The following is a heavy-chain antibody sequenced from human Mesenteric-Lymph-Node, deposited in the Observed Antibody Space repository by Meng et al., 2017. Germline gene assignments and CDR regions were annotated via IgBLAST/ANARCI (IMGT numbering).Heavy chain of an antibody. CDR2: IYNSGST. CDR1: GGSIRRVYYY. CDR3: AREGRSHQVGVSVY. V-gene: IGHV4-30-4*01. D-gene: IGHD2-21*01. J-gene: IGHJ4*02. Sequence: VPLQASGPGLAKPSQIRLPPCTVSGGSIRRVYYYWSWSRQPPGKVLEWIGYIYNSGSTYYNPSLKSRVTISVETSKNQFALKLRFVTAADTAVYYCAREGRSHQVGVSVYWGQGNLVTVSS.